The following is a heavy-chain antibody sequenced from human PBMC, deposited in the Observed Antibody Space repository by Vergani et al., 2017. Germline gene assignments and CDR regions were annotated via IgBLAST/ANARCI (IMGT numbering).Heavy chain of an antibody. CDR3: ARGRGSGSYGEFDY. CDR2: INSDGSST. D-gene: IGHD1-26*01. J-gene: IGHJ4*02. V-gene: IGHV3-74*02. CDR1: GFTFSTYA. Sequence: EVQLSESGGDLVQPGGSLRLSCAASGFTFSTYAMTWVRQAPGQGLEWVSRINSDGSSTSYADSVKGRFTISRDNAKNTLYLQLNSLRAEDTAVYYCARGRGSGSYGEFDYWGQGTLVTVSS.